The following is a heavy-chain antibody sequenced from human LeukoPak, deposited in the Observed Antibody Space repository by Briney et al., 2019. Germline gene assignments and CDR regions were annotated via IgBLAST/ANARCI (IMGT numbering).Heavy chain of an antibody. CDR3: AKNRGSGSYNDY. D-gene: IGHD3-10*01. CDR1: GFTFSSYW. J-gene: IGHJ4*02. Sequence: GGSLRLSCAASGFTFSSYWMSWVRQAPGKGLEWVANIKQDGSEKYYVDSVKGRFTISRDNAKNSLYLQMNSRRAEDTAVYYCAKNRGSGSYNDYWGQGTLVTVSS. CDR2: IKQDGSEK. V-gene: IGHV3-7*01.